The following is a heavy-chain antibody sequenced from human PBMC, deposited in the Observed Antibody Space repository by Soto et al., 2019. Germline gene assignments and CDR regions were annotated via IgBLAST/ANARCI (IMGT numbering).Heavy chain of an antibody. CDR3: ESRDPGTSVDY. J-gene: IGHJ4*02. V-gene: IGHV4-4*02. D-gene: IGHD1-7*01. Sequence: QVQLQESGPGLVKPSGTLSLTCAVSGGSFTSNNWWTWVRQPPGQGLEWIGEIYRTGSTNYNPSLKSRVTISLDKSENQFSLKVTSLTAADTAVYYCESRDPGTSVDYWGQGTLVTVSS. CDR2: IYRTGST. CDR1: GGSFTSNNW.